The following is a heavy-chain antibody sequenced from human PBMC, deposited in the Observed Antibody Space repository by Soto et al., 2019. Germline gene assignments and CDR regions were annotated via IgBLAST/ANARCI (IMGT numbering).Heavy chain of an antibody. CDR1: GFTFSSYG. Sequence: GGSLRLSCAASGFTFSSYGMHWVRQAPGKGLEWVAVIWYDGSNKYYADSVKGRFTISRDNSKNTLYLQMNSLRAEDTAVYYCARDTPPSTYSGYDPGIDYWGQGTLVTVSS. V-gene: IGHV3-33*01. CDR3: ARDTPPSTYSGYDPGIDY. CDR2: IWYDGSNK. J-gene: IGHJ4*02. D-gene: IGHD5-12*01.